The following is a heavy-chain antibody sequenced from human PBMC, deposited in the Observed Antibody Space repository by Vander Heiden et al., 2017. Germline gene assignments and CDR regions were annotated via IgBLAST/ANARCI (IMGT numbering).Heavy chain of an antibody. J-gene: IGHJ3*02. V-gene: IGHV4-59*08. Sequence: QVQLQESGPGLVKPSETLSLTCTVSGGSISSYYWYWIRQPPGKGPEWIGYVHYSGSTKYNPSLKSRLTISVDTSKNQFSLKLSSVTAADTAVYYCARHGGTYTINDAFDIWGQGTIVTVSS. CDR2: VHYSGST. D-gene: IGHD1-26*01. CDR3: ARHGGTYTINDAFDI. CDR1: GGSISSYY.